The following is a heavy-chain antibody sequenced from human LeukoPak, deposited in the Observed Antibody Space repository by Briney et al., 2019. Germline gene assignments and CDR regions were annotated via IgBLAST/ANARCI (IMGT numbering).Heavy chain of an antibody. D-gene: IGHD3-22*01. Sequence: GGSLRLSCAASGFTFSSYGMHWVRQAPGKGLDWVAVIWYDGSNKYYADSVKGRFTISRDNSKNTLYLQMNSLRAEDTAVYYCARGSYESSGVFDYWGQGTPVIVSS. V-gene: IGHV3-33*01. CDR2: IWYDGSNK. CDR1: GFTFSSYG. CDR3: ARGSYESSGVFDY. J-gene: IGHJ4*02.